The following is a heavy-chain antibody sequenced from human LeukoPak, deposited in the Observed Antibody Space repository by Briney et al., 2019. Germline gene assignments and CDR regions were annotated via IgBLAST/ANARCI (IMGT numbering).Heavy chain of an antibody. CDR2: ISAYNGNT. Sequence: ASVKVSCKASGYTFTSYGISWVRQAPGQGLEWMGWISAYNGNTNYAQKLQGRVTMTIDTSTSTAYMELRSLRSDDTAVYYCARDPTGTTLADYYYYGMDVWGQGTTVTVSS. V-gene: IGHV1-18*01. CDR3: ARDPTGTTLADYYYYGMDV. J-gene: IGHJ6*02. CDR1: GYTFTSYG. D-gene: IGHD1-1*01.